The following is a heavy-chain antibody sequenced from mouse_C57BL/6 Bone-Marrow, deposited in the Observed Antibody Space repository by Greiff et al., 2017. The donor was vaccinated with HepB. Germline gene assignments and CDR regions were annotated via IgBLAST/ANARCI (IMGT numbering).Heavy chain of an antibody. CDR3: ARQRLPWFAY. Sequence: VQLQQSGPELVKPGASVKISCKASVYSFTGYYMNWVKQSPEKSLEWIGEINPSTGGTTYNQKFKAKATLTVDKSSSTAYMQLKSLTSEDSAVYYCARQRLPWFAYWGQGTLVTVSA. CDR2: INPSTGGT. J-gene: IGHJ3*01. CDR1: VYSFTGYY. V-gene: IGHV1-42*01.